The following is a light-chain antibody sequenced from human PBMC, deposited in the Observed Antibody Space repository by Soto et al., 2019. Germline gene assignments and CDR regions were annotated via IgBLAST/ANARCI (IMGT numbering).Light chain of an antibody. CDR2: GAS. CDR3: QQYYDWPPYT. CDR1: QSISNN. Sequence: EIVMTQSPAILSVFPGDSATLSCRASQSISNNLAWYQQKPGQAPRLLISGASTRASGIPATFSGSGSGTEFTLAISSLQFEDFAFYYCQQYYDWPPYTFGQGTRLEIK. J-gene: IGKJ2*01. V-gene: IGKV3-15*01.